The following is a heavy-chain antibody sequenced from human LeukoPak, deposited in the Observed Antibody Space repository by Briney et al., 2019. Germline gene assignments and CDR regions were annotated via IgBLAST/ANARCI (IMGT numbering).Heavy chain of an antibody. CDR3: ARVQAPSGSGSYSFDY. CDR2: IYYSGST. D-gene: IGHD3-10*01. CDR1: GGSISGDY. J-gene: IGHJ4*02. V-gene: IGHV4-59*01. Sequence: SETLSLTCTVSGGSISGDYWSWIRQPPGKGLECIGYIYYSGSTNYNPSLKSRVTISVDTSKNQFSLKLSSVTAADTAVYYCARVQAPSGSGSYSFDYWGQGTLVTVSS.